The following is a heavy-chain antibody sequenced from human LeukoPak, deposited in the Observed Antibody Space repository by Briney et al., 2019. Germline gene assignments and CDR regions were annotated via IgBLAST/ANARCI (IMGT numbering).Heavy chain of an antibody. CDR2: ISYDGSNK. CDR3: ARDYYDSSGPFDY. V-gene: IGHV3-30-3*01. D-gene: IGHD3-22*01. CDR1: GFTFSSYA. J-gene: IGHJ4*02. Sequence: GGSLRLSCAASGFTFSSYAMHWVRQAPGKGLEWVAVISYDGSNKYYADSVKGRFTISRDNTKNTLYLQMNSLRAEDTAVYYCARDYYDSSGPFDYWGQGTLVTVSS.